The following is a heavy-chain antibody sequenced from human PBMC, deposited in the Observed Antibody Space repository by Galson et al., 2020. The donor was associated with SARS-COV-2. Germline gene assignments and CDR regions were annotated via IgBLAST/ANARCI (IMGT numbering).Heavy chain of an antibody. Sequence: GGSLRLSCAASGFTFSDYYMSWIRQAPGKGLEWVSYISSSGSTIYYADSVKGRFTISRDNAKNLLYLQMNSLRAEDTAVYYCARGPPIAVADYNWFDPWGQGTLVTVSS. D-gene: IGHD6-19*01. J-gene: IGHJ5*02. CDR3: ARGPPIAVADYNWFDP. CDR2: ISSSGSTI. V-gene: IGHV3-11*04. CDR1: GFTFSDYY.